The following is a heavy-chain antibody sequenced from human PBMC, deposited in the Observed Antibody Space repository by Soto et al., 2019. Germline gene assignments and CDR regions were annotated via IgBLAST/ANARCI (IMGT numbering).Heavy chain of an antibody. D-gene: IGHD2-21*02. Sequence: EVQLVESGGGLVQPGGSLRLSCAASGFTFSSYAMHWVRQAPGKGLEYVSAISSNGGSTHYANSVKGRFTISRDNSKNTLYLQMGSLRAEDKAVYYCGRGIVVVPATYFQHWGQGTLVTVSS. CDR2: ISSNGGST. J-gene: IGHJ1*01. CDR1: GFTFSSYA. CDR3: GRGIVVVPATYFQH. V-gene: IGHV3-64*01.